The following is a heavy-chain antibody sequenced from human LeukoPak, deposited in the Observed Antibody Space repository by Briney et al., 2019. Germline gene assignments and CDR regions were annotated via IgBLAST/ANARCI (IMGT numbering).Heavy chain of an antibody. Sequence: GESLKISCKASGYRFTSYWIGWVRQMPGNGLEWMALIFPGDSDTRYNPSFRGQVTVSVDKSINTAYLQWTSLKASDTAMYYCAIMEAEAADYWGQGTLVTVSS. J-gene: IGHJ4*02. CDR1: GYRFTSYW. CDR2: IFPGDSDT. D-gene: IGHD6-13*01. V-gene: IGHV5-51*01. CDR3: AIMEAEAADY.